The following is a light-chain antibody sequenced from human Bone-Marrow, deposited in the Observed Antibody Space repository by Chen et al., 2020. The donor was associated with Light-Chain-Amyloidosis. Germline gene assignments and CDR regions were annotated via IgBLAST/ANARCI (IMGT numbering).Light chain of an antibody. J-gene: IGKJ2*01. CDR3: QQRSNWPYT. Sequence: EIVLTQSPATLSLSPGERATLSCRASKSVSSYLAWYQQNPAQAPRLLIYDASNRATGIPARFSGSGSGTDFTLTISSLEPEDFAVYYCQQRSNWPYTFGQGTKLEIK. V-gene: IGKV3-11*01. CDR1: KSVSSY. CDR2: DAS.